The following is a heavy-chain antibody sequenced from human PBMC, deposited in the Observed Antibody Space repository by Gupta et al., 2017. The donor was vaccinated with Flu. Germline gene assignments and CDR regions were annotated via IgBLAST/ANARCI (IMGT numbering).Heavy chain of an antibody. D-gene: IGHD2-21*01. CDR3: ARDHCGDSRCYSDY. V-gene: IGHV1-2*02. CDR1: TDYY. CDR2: INPNSGAT. J-gene: IGHJ4*02. Sequence: TDYYMHWVRQAPGQGLEWMGWINPNSGATNDAPKFQDRVTLTRDTSISTADMELSRLRSDDTAVYYCARDHCGDSRCYSDYWGQGTLVTVSS.